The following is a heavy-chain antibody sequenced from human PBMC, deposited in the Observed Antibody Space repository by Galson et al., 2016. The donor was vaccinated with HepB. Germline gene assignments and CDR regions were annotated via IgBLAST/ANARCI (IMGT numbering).Heavy chain of an antibody. J-gene: IGHJ4*02. CDR2: VSGSGGST. D-gene: IGHD3-10*01. V-gene: IGHV3-23*01. CDR3: VRDPSAFSMVRGVTMSNYFDY. CDR1: GFTFTSYA. Sequence: SLRLSCAASGFTFTSYAMSWVRQAPGKGLEWLSSVSGSGGSTCYADSVRGRFIISRDSSENTLYLQMNGLRAEDTAVYYCVRDPSAFSMVRGVTMSNYFDYWGQGTLVTVSS.